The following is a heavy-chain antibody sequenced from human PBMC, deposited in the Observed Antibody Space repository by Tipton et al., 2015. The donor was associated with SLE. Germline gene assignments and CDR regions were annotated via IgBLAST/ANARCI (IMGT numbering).Heavy chain of an antibody. V-gene: IGHV4-39*01. J-gene: IGHJ4*02. CDR1: GGSISSSSYY. CDR2: IYYSGST. CDR3: ARLAHDYGALDY. D-gene: IGHD4-17*01. Sequence: TLSLTCTVSGGSISSSSYYWGWIRQPPGKGLEWIGSIYYSGSTYYNPSLKSRVTISVDTSKNQFSLKLSSVTAADTAVYYCARLAHDYGALDYWGQGTLVTVSS.